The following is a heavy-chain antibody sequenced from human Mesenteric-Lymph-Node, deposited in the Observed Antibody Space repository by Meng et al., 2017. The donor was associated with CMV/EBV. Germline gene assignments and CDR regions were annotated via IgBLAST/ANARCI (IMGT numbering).Heavy chain of an antibody. D-gene: IGHD1-14*01. Sequence: SETLSLTCAVYGGSFSGYYWSWIRQPPGKGLEWIGEINHSGRTNYNPSLKNRVSISADTSSNHFSLRLTSVTAADTAVYYCAREIPRNYFDFWGQGTLVTVSS. J-gene: IGHJ4*02. CDR1: GGSFSGYY. V-gene: IGHV4-34*01. CDR2: INHSGRT. CDR3: AREIPRNYFDF.